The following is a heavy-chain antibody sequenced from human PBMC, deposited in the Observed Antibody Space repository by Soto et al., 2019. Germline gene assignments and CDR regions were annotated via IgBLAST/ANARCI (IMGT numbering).Heavy chain of an antibody. J-gene: IGHJ6*02. V-gene: IGHV4-34*01. Sequence: SETLSLTCAVYGGSFSGYYWSWIRQPPGKGLDWIGEINHSGSTNYNPSLKSRVTISVDTSKNQFSLKLSSVTAADTAVYYCARGLTYYDFWSGYSRGYYGMDVWGQGTTVTVSS. CDR1: GGSFSGYY. D-gene: IGHD3-3*01. CDR3: ARGLTYYDFWSGYSRGYYGMDV. CDR2: INHSGST.